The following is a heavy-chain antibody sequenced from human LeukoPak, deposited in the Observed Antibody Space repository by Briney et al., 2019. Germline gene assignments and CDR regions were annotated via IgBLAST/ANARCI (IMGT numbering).Heavy chain of an antibody. D-gene: IGHD2-2*02. CDR1: GFTFRTYT. V-gene: IGHV3-21*06. CDR3: ASEYCSSTSCYTLGPDDAFDI. CDR2: ISSSSSYI. Sequence: GGSLRLSCAASGFTFRTYTMNWVRQAPGKGLEWVSSISSSSSYIYYADSVKGRFTNSRDNAKNSLYLQMNSLRAEDTAVYYCASEYCSSTSCYTLGPDDAFDIWGQGTLVTVSS. J-gene: IGHJ3*02.